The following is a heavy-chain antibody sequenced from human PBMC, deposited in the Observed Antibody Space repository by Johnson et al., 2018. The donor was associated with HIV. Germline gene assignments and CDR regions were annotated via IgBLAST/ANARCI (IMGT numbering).Heavy chain of an antibody. V-gene: IGHV3-20*04. CDR3: ARDKSGSYRGAFDV. Sequence: EKLVESGGGVVQPGRSLRLSCAASGFTFSSYAMSWVRQAPGKGLEWVSGINWNGAITGYAGSVKGRFIISRDNAKNSLYLQMNTLRAEDTALYYCARDKSGSYRGAFDVWGQGTMATVSS. J-gene: IGHJ3*01. D-gene: IGHD1-26*01. CDR1: GFTFSSYA. CDR2: INWNGAIT.